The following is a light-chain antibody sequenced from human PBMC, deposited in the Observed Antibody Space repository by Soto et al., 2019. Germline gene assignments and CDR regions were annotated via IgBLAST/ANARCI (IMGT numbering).Light chain of an antibody. Sequence: DIQMTQSPSTLSASVGYRVTITCRASQSISSWLAWYQQKPGKAPNLMIFKASSLESGVPSRFSGSGSGTEFTLTISSLQPDDFATYYCQQFNNYPWTFGQGTSVEI. CDR3: QQFNNYPWT. V-gene: IGKV1-5*03. CDR2: KAS. J-gene: IGKJ1*01. CDR1: QSISSW.